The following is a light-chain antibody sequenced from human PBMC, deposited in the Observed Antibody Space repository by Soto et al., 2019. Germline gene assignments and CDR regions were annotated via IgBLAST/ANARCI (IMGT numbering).Light chain of an antibody. V-gene: IGKV3-11*01. CDR2: DAS. CDR1: QSIRSN. Sequence: EIVLTQSPATLSLSPGERATLSCRASQSIRSNLAWYKHKPGQAPRLLSYDASNRATGIPGRFSGSGSGTDFTLTISNLEPEDFAVYSCQQRDNWPWTFGQGAKVEIK. J-gene: IGKJ1*01. CDR3: QQRDNWPWT.